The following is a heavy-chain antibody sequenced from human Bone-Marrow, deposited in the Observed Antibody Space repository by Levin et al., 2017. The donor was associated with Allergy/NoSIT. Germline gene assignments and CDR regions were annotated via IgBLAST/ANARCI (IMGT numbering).Heavy chain of an antibody. CDR3: ARDELIHSSSWVY. V-gene: IGHV3-11*01. J-gene: IGHJ4*02. D-gene: IGHD6-13*01. Sequence: GGSLRLSCAASGFTFSDYYMSWIRQAPGKGLEWVSYISSSGTTTFYADSVKGRFTISRDNTKNSLYLQMNSLRAEDTAVYYCARDELIHSSSWVYWGQGTLVTVSS. CDR1: GFTFSDYY. CDR2: ISSSGTTT.